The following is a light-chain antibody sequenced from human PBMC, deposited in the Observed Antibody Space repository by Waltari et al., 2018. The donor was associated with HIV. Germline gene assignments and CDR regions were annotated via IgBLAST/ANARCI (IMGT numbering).Light chain of an antibody. V-gene: IGKV3-15*01. J-gene: IGKJ1*01. CDR1: QSFSSN. CDR2: GAS. Sequence: EIVMTQSPATLSVSPGERASHSCRASQSFSSNLAWYQQKPGQAPRPLIYGASTSATGIPARFSGSGSGTEFTLTISSLQSEDFAVYYCQQYNRWPPTFGQGTKVEIK. CDR3: QQYNRWPPT.